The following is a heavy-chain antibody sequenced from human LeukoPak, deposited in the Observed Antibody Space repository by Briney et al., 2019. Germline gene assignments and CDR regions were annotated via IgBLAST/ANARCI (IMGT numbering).Heavy chain of an antibody. CDR3: AIEAGVTKIDY. J-gene: IGHJ4*02. V-gene: IGHV3-48*03. Sequence: GGSLRLSCAASGFTFSSYEMNWVRQAPGKGLEWVSYISTSGTTIYYADSVKGRFTISRDNDRNSLYMQINSLRSLDTAVYDGAIEAGVTKIDYWGQGTLVSVSS. CDR1: GFTFSSYE. CDR2: ISTSGTTI. D-gene: IGHD4-17*01.